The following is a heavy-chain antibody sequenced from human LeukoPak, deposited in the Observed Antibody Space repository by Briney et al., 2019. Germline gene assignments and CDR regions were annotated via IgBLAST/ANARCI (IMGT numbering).Heavy chain of an antibody. D-gene: IGHD2-15*01. CDR1: GGSISSYY. CDR3: ARAVGYCSGGNCRDVFDI. CDR2: IYYSGST. Sequence: SETLSLTCTVSGGSISSYYWSWIRQPPGKGLEWIGYIYYSGSTNYNPSLKSRVTISVDTSKNQFSLKLSSVTAADTAVYYCARAVGYCSGGNCRDVFDIWGQGTMVTVSS. V-gene: IGHV4-59*01. J-gene: IGHJ3*02.